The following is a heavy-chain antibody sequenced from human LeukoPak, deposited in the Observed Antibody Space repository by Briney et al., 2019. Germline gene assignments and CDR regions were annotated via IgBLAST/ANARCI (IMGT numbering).Heavy chain of an antibody. CDR3: AKNELLWFGELDAFDI. CDR1: GFTFSSYG. J-gene: IGHJ3*02. V-gene: IGHV3-30*18. CDR2: ISYDGSNK. D-gene: IGHD3-10*01. Sequence: PGRSLTLSCAASGFTFSSYGMHWVRQAPGKGLDWVAVISYDGSNKYYVDSVKGRFTISRDNSKNMLYLQTNSLRAEDTAVYYCAKNELLWFGELDAFDIWGQGTMVTVSS.